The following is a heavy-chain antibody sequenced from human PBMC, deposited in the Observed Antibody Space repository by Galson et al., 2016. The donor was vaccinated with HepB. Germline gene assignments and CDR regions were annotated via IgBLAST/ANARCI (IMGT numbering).Heavy chain of an antibody. J-gene: IGHJ4*02. CDR1: GFTFSSYG. V-gene: IGHV3-30*18. Sequence: SLRLSCAASGFTFSSYGMHWVRQAPGKGLEWVAFISYDGSNKKYADAVKGRFTISRDNSKKTLYLRMNSLRAEDTAVYYCAKDALFYGSGNYVHYWGQGTLVTVSS. D-gene: IGHD3-10*01. CDR3: AKDALFYGSGNYVHY. CDR2: ISYDGSNK.